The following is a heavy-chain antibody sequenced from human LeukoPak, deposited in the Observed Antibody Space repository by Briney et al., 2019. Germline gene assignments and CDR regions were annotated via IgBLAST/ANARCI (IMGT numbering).Heavy chain of an antibody. V-gene: IGHV3-30-3*01. CDR3: GKDLAGGALDV. CDR2: LSYDGGDK. Sequence: GGSLRLSCAASQFIFTYYAIHWVRQAPGKGLEWVTSLSYDGGDKHYADSVKGRFTVSRDSSKNTVYLQMDGLTTADTAVYHCGKDLAGGALDVWGQGTTVTVS. CDR1: QFIFTYYA. J-gene: IGHJ6*02. D-gene: IGHD4/OR15-4a*01.